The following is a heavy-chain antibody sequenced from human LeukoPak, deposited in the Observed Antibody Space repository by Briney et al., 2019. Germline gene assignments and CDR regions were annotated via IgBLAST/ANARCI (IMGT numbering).Heavy chain of an antibody. CDR3: ARDWGISGYDSVYFDY. Sequence: SETLSLTCAVNGGSFSGYDWTWIRQPPGKGLEWIGEISHTGSTIHNPSLKSRVTISVDTSKRQFSLRLTSVTAADTAVYYCARDWGISGYDSVYFDYWGQGTLVTVSS. CDR1: GGSFSGYD. V-gene: IGHV4-34*01. D-gene: IGHD5-12*01. CDR2: ISHTGST. J-gene: IGHJ4*02.